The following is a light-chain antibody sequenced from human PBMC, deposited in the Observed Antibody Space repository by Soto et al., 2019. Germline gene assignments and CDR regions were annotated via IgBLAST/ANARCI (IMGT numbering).Light chain of an antibody. V-gene: IGKV3-11*01. CDR2: DAS. J-gene: IGKJ4*01. Sequence: ETVLTQSPATLSLSPGQRATLSCRAGQSISGYLAWYQQKPGQAPRLLIYDASYRATGLPARFSGSGSGTDFTLTISSLEPEDSAIYYCQQRYNWPITVGGGTKVDIK. CDR3: QQRYNWPIT. CDR1: QSISGY.